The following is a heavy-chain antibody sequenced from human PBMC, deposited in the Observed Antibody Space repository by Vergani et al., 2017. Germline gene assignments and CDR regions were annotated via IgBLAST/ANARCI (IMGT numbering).Heavy chain of an antibody. J-gene: IGHJ3*02. Sequence: QVQLVESGGGLVKPGGSLRLSCAASGFSFSDHYMTWIRQAPGKGLEWVSYISNSGNTIEYADSVKRRFSISRDNAKSSLFLQMDSLRAEDTAVYCCARDHRDYNNYPGTFDIWGQGSMVTVSS. D-gene: IGHD5-24*01. CDR2: ISNSGNTI. V-gene: IGHV3-11*01. CDR3: ARDHRDYNNYPGTFDI. CDR1: GFSFSDHY.